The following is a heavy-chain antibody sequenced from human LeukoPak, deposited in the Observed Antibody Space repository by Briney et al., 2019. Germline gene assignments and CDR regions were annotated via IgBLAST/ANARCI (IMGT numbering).Heavy chain of an antibody. V-gene: IGHV3-74*03. Sequence: PGGSLRLSCEASGFSLSGSWMHWVRQVPGKGLVWVSRIDSDGTGAVYADAVEGRFTISRDNAKNMLYLQMNSVRVEDTAVYYCVRGGFNGNWGQGTPVTVSS. D-gene: IGHD2-8*01. CDR2: IDSDGTGA. CDR1: GFSLSGSW. CDR3: VRGGFNGN. J-gene: IGHJ4*02.